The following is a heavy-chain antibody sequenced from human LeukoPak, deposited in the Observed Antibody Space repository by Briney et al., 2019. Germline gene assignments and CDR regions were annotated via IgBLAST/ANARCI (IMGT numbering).Heavy chain of an antibody. J-gene: IGHJ3*02. CDR2: IYHSGST. D-gene: IGHD3-22*01. CDR1: GYSISSGYY. Sequence: PSETLSLTCTVSGYSISSGYYWGWIRQSPGKGLEWIGSIYHSGSTYKNQSLKSRVTISVDRTKNQFSLKLTSVTAADTAVCYCARDYDTSGYVAFDIWGQGTMVTVSS. V-gene: IGHV4-38-2*02. CDR3: ARDYDTSGYVAFDI.